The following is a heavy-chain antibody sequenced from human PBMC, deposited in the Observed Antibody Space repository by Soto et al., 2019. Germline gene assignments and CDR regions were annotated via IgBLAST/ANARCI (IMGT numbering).Heavy chain of an antibody. D-gene: IGHD3-16*01. CDR3: VGALTYEVRYYYYGMDV. Sequence: GGSLRLSCAASGFSFSTYLMSWVRQAPGKGLEWVANIKQGGNEKFYVDTVKGRFTISRDNDKKSLYLQMDSLRVEDTAVYYCVGALTYEVRYYYYGMDVWGQGTTVTVSS. J-gene: IGHJ6*02. V-gene: IGHV3-7*01. CDR1: GFSFSTYL. CDR2: IKQGGNEK.